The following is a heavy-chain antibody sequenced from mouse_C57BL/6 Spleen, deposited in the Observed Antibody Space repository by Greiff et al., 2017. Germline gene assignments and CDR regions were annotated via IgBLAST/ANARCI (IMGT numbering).Heavy chain of an antibody. D-gene: IGHD1-1*01. CDR1: GYAFSSSW. V-gene: IGHV1-82*01. J-gene: IGHJ3*01. Sequence: VQLQQSGPELVKPGASVKISCKASGYAFSSSWMNWVKQRPGKGLEWIGRIYPGDGDTNYNGKFKGKATLTADKSSSTAYMQLSSLTSEDSAVYVCARGGSTVVAGGVIAYWGQGTVVTVSA. CDR2: IYPGDGDT. CDR3: ARGGSTVVAGGVIAY.